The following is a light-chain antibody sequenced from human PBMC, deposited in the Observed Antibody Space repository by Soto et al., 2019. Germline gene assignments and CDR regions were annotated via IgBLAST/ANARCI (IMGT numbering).Light chain of an antibody. CDR1: SSNIGSND. CDR2: EKN. CDR3: GTWDSSLIAL. V-gene: IGLV1-51*02. J-gene: IGLJ1*01. Sequence: QSVLTQPPSVSAAPGQKVTISCSGNSSNIGSNDVSWYQQLPGKTPKLLIYEKNQRPSGIPDRISGSKSGTSANLGITGTQTGDEADYYCGTWDSSLIALFGTGTKVTVL.